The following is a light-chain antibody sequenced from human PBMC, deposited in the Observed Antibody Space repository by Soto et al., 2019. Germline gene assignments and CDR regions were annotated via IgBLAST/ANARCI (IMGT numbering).Light chain of an antibody. CDR1: QSVSSN. CDR2: GAS. V-gene: IGKV3-15*01. Sequence: EIVMTQSPATLSVSPGERATLSCRASQSVSSNLAWYQQKPGQAPRLLIYGASTRATGIPARFSGSGSGTEFTLTMSSLKSEDFAVDYGEQYNNWPRTFGQENKVDIK. CDR3: EQYNNWPRT. J-gene: IGKJ1*01.